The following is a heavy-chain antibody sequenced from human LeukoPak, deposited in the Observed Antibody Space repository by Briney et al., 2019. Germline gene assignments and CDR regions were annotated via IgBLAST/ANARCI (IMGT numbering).Heavy chain of an antibody. V-gene: IGHV3-7*01. D-gene: IGHD6-19*01. Sequence: GGSLRLSCAVSGFTFSNYWMTWIRQAPGKGLEGLANINGDGREEQYVDSVKVLFTISRDNTKTSLYLQMNSLRAEDTAVYYCARNCGLYRLDYWGQGTLVTVSS. CDR3: ARNCGLYRLDY. CDR2: INGDGREE. CDR1: GFTFSNYW. J-gene: IGHJ4*02.